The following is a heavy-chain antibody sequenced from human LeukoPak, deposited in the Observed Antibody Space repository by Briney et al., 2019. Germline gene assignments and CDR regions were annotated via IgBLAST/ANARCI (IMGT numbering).Heavy chain of an antibody. J-gene: IGHJ4*02. CDR2: IWYDGGNK. D-gene: IGHD3-10*01. CDR3: ARSREHGSGTYDSYYFDY. V-gene: IGHV3-33*01. CDR1: GFTFSTYG. Sequence: GGSLRLSCAASGFTFSTYGMRWVRQAPGKGLEWVAIIWYDGGNKYYADSVRGRFTISRDNSKNTLFLQMNSLRAEDTAVYYCARSREHGSGTYDSYYFDYWGQGTLVTVSS.